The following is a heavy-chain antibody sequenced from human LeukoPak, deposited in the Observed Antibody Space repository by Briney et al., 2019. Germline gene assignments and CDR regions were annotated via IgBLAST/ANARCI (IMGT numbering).Heavy chain of an antibody. D-gene: IGHD4-23*01. Sequence: GGSLRLSCAASGFTFSSYWMNWVRQARGKGLVWVSRIASDGSSTTYADPVKGRFSISRDNAKNTLYLQMNSLRVEDTAVYYCARGRPHGNDYWGQGTLVTVSS. V-gene: IGHV3-74*01. CDR3: ARGRPHGNDY. J-gene: IGHJ4*02. CDR1: GFTFSSYW. CDR2: IASDGSST.